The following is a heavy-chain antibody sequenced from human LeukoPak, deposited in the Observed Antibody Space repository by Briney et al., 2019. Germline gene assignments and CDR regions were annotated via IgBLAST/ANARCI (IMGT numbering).Heavy chain of an antibody. CDR2: IYTTGST. J-gene: IGHJ4*02. CDR3: ARDNPFKYDYVN. V-gene: IGHV4-61*02. D-gene: IGHD3-16*01. CDR1: GGSISSGSYY. Sequence: SQTLSLTCTVSGGSISSGSYYWSWNRQPAGKELEWIGRIYTTGSTNYSPSLKSRVTISADTSKNQFSLKLSSVTAADTAVYYCARDNPFKYDYVNWGQGTLVTVSS.